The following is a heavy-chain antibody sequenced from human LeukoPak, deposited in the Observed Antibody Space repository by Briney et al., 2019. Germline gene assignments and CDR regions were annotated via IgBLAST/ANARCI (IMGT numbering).Heavy chain of an antibody. CDR3: ATSGIDGYSDS. J-gene: IGHJ4*02. CDR1: GNTFSNYD. Sequence: GASVKVSCKASGNTFSNYDINWVRQATGQGLEWMGWVNPNSGNTGYAQKFQGRVTMTRDTATSTAYMKLSSLRSEDTAVYYCATSGIDGYSDSWGQGTLVTVSS. D-gene: IGHD1-26*01. CDR2: VNPNSGNT. V-gene: IGHV1-8*02.